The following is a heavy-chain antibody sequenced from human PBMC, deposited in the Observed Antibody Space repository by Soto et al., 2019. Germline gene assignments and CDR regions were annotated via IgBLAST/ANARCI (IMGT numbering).Heavy chain of an antibody. V-gene: IGHV4-59*08. J-gene: IGHJ4*02. CDR2: IYYRGST. Sequence: QVQLQESGPGLVKPSETLSLTCTVSGGSISSSYWSWIRQPPGKGLEWIGYIYYRGSTNYNPSLKSRVTISVDTSKNQVSLKRSSVTAADTAVYYCARHRGSGWYDGVPFDYWGQGTLVTVSS. CDR3: ARHRGSGWYDGVPFDY. CDR1: GGSISSSY. D-gene: IGHD6-19*01.